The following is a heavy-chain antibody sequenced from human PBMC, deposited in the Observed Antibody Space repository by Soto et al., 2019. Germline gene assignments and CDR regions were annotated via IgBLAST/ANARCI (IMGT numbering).Heavy chain of an antibody. V-gene: IGHV3-30*18. CDR1: GFTFSSYG. CDR3: AKEMATIGHSYPDDY. J-gene: IGHJ4*02. CDR2: ISYDGSNK. Sequence: QVQLVESGGGVVQPGRSLRLSCAASGFTFSSYGMHWVRQAPGKGLERVAVISYDGSNKYYADSVKGRFTISRDNSKNTRYLQMNSLRAEDTAVDYCAKEMATIGHSYPDDYWGQGTLVTVSS. D-gene: IGHD5-12*01.